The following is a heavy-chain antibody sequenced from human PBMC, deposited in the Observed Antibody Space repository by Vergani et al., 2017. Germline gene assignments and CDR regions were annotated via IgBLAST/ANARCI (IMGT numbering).Heavy chain of an antibody. CDR3: AHGDIFDDNYKCFDS. V-gene: IGHV2-5*01. CDR1: GFSVSSSGVR. CDR2: IYWNDDK. D-gene: IGHD4-11*01. Sequence: QITLKESGPTLVKPTQTLTLTCTVSGFSVSSSGVRVAWIRQPPGKALECLAIIYWNDDKRYSPSLMGRLTIAKDTSRNQVVLTMTNMDPVDTATYYCAHGDIFDDNYKCFDSWGPGTLVTVSS. J-gene: IGHJ4*02.